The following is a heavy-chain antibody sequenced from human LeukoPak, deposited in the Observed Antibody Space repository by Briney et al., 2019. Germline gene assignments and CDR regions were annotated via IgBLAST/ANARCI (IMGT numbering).Heavy chain of an antibody. CDR3: ARDYSKGGGFDF. V-gene: IGHV4-59*01. Sequence: SETLSLTCTVSGGSISSYYWSWIRQPPGKGLEWTGYIYYSGSTKYKPSLKSRVTISVDTSKNQFSLKLSSVTAADTAVYYCARDYSKGGGFDFWGQGTLVTVSS. D-gene: IGHD4-11*01. CDR2: IYYSGST. J-gene: IGHJ4*02. CDR1: GGSISSYY.